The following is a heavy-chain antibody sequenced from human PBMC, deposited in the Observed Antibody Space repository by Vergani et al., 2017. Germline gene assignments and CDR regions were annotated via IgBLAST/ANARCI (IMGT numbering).Heavy chain of an antibody. CDR2: IYYSGST. CDR3: ASAYGSGSYYNDYYFDY. D-gene: IGHD3-10*01. V-gene: IGHV4-59*01. CDR1: GASISSYY. Sequence: QVQLQESGPGLVKPSETLSLTCTVSGASISSYYWNWIRQPPGKGLEWIGYIYYSGSTNYNPSLKSRVTISVDTSKNQFSLKLSSVTAADTAVYYRASAYGSGSYYNDYYFDYWGQGTLVTVSS. J-gene: IGHJ4*02.